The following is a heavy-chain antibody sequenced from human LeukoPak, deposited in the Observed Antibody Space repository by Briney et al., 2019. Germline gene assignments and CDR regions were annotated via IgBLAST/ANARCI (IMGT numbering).Heavy chain of an antibody. CDR2: IYYSGSS. D-gene: IGHD4-11*01. V-gene: IGHV4-59*01. CDR1: GGSITSYY. Sequence: SETLSLTCAVSGGSITSYYWSWIRQPPGKGLAWIGSIYYSGSSNYNPSLKSRVTISVDTSKNQFSLKLSSVTAADTAVYYCARTPGHDYRYYNWFDPWGQGILATVSS. CDR3: ARTPGHDYRYYNWFDP. J-gene: IGHJ5*02.